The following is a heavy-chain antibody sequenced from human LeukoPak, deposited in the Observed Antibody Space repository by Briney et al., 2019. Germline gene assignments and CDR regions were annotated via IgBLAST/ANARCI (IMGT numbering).Heavy chain of an antibody. J-gene: IGHJ3*02. CDR3: ARASSSFSDAFDI. Sequence: PGGSLRLSCAASAFSLNAYNMNWVRQAPGKGLEWVSSISYTGTYIYYADSVKGRFTISRDNAKNSLYLQMNSLRAEDTAVYYCARASSSFSDAFDIWGQGTMVTVSS. D-gene: IGHD6-6*01. CDR2: ISYTGTYI. V-gene: IGHV3-21*01. CDR1: AFSLNAYN.